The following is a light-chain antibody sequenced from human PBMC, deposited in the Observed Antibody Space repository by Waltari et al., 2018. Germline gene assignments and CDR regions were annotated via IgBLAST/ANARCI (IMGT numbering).Light chain of an antibody. J-gene: IGKJ2*01. CDR1: QSVGSY. CDR2: DAS. Sequence: EIVLTQSPDTLSLSPGDTATLSCRSSQSVGSYLAWYQQKPGQPPRLLIYDASNRVTGVPDRFRGSGSGTDFTLTISSLEAEDFAVYFCQQRSNWTPHTFGQGARLDIK. CDR3: QQRSNWTPHT. V-gene: IGKV3-11*01.